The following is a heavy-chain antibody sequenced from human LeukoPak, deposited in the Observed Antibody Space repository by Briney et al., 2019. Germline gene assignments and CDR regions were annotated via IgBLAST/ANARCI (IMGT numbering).Heavy chain of an antibody. V-gene: IGHV3-74*01. CDR3: ASVNCGDDCSS. J-gene: IGHJ5*02. CDR2: INRDGTST. CDR1: GFTFSSYW. D-gene: IGHD2-21*02. Sequence: GGSLRLSCAASGFTFSSYWMYWVHQAPGKGLECVSLINRDGTSTGYADSVKGRFPISRDNAKNTLYLQMNTLRAEDTGAYYCASVNCGDDCSSWGQGTLVTVS.